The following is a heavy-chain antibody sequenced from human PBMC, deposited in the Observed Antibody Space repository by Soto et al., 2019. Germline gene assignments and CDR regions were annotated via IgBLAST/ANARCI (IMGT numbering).Heavy chain of an antibody. Sequence: SETLSLTCAVYGGSFSGYYWSWIRQPPGKGLEWIGEINHSGSTNYNPSLKSRVTISVGTSKNQFSLKLSSVTAADTAVYYCARVRVVPAAILSSYYYGMGVWGQGTTVTVSS. D-gene: IGHD2-2*02. CDR2: INHSGST. V-gene: IGHV4-34*01. CDR3: ARVRVVPAAILSSYYYGMGV. J-gene: IGHJ6*02. CDR1: GGSFSGYY.